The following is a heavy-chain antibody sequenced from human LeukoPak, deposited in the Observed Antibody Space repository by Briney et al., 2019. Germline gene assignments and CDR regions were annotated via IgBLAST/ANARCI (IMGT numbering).Heavy chain of an antibody. CDR2: INPNSGGT. CDR1: GYTFTGYY. J-gene: IGHJ4*02. V-gene: IGHV1-2*02. CDR3: ARDQDYYSSGSYYNLQFDY. D-gene: IGHD3-10*01. Sequence: ASVKVSCKASGYTFTGYYMHWVRQAPGQGLEWMGWINPNSGGTNYAQKFQGRVTMTRDTSISTAYMELSRLRSDDTAVYYCARDQDYYSSGSYYNLQFDYWGQGTLVTVSS.